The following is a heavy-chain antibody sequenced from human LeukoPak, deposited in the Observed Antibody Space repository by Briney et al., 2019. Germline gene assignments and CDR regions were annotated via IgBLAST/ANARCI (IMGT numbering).Heavy chain of an antibody. CDR1: GGSISSSSYY. J-gene: IGHJ4*02. V-gene: IGHV4-39*01. D-gene: IGHD2-15*01. Sequence: PSETLSLTCTVSGGSISSSSYYWGWIRQPPGKGLEWIGSIYYSGSTYYNPSLKSRVTISVDTSKNQFSLKLSSVTAADTAVYYCAGLHCSGGSCYYFDYWGQGTLVTVSS. CDR3: AGLHCSGGSCYYFDY. CDR2: IYYSGST.